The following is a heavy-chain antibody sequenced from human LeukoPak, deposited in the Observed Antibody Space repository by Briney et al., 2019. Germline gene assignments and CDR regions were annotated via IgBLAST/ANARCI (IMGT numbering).Heavy chain of an antibody. D-gene: IGHD3-10*01. Sequence: GGSLRLSCAASGFTFSSYGMHWVRQAPGKGLEWVAVISYDGSNKYYADSVKGRFTISRDNSKNTLYLQMNSLRAEDTAVYYCARGPSTPHYYGPLGIWGQGTMVTVSS. J-gene: IGHJ3*02. CDR1: GFTFSSYG. V-gene: IGHV3-30*19. CDR2: ISYDGSNK. CDR3: ARGPSTPHYYGPLGI.